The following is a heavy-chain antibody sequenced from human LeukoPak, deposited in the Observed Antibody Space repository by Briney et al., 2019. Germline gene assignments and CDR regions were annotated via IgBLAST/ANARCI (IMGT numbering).Heavy chain of an antibody. CDR1: GFTFSSYA. J-gene: IGHJ1*01. D-gene: IGHD1-26*01. CDR3: ARDWSSGRHDEYFPH. V-gene: IGHV3-30*04. Sequence: GGSLRLSCAASGFTFSSYAMHWVRQAPGKGLEWVAVISYDGSNKYYADSVKGRFTISRDNSKNTLYLQMNSLRAEDTAVYYCARDWSSGRHDEYFPHWGQGTLVTVSS. CDR2: ISYDGSNK.